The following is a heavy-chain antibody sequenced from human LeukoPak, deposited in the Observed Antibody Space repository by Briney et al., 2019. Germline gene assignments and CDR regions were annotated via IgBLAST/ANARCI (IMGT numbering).Heavy chain of an antibody. CDR1: GFTFSSYA. J-gene: IGHJ4*02. CDR3: AKDTAVITAPFDS. V-gene: IGHV3-23*01. CDR2: ISGSGTNT. Sequence: GGSLRLSCAATGFTFSSYAMTWVRQAPGKGLEWVSAISGSGTNTYYSGSVRGRFTISRDNSNNRLYLQMNSVRAEDTAMYFCAKDTAVITAPFDSWGQGTLVTVSS. D-gene: IGHD3-22*01.